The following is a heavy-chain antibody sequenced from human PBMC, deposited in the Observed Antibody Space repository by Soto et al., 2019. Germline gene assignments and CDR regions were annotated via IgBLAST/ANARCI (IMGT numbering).Heavy chain of an antibody. J-gene: IGHJ4*02. CDR3: AKERAAAGTPFNY. Sequence: GGSLRLSCAASGFTFSSYGMHWVRQAPGKGLEWVAVISYDGSNKYYADSVKGRFTISRDNSKNTLYLQMNSLRAEDTAVYYCAKERAAAGTPFNYWGQGTLVTVSS. D-gene: IGHD6-13*01. CDR1: GFTFSSYG. V-gene: IGHV3-30*18. CDR2: ISYDGSNK.